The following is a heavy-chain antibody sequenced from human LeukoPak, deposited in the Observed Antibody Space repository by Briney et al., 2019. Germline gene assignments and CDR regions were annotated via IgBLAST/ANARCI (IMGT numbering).Heavy chain of an antibody. D-gene: IGHD6-13*01. CDR2: ISYDGSNK. V-gene: IGHV3-30-3*02. CDR3: AKSLHSSSWYYFDY. J-gene: IGHJ4*02. Sequence: GGSLRLSCAASGFTFSSYAMHWVRQAPGKGLEWVAVISYDGSNKYYADSVKGRFTISRDNSKNTLYLQMNSLRAEDTAVYYCAKSLHSSSWYYFDYWGQGTLATVSS. CDR1: GFTFSSYA.